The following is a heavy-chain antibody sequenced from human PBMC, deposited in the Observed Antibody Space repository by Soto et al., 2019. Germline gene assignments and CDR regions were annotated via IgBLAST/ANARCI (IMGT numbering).Heavy chain of an antibody. Sequence: KTSETLSLTCTVSGGSVSSGSYYWSWIRQPPGKGLEWIGYIFYSGSTNYNPSLKSRVAISVDTSKNQFSLKLTSVTAADTAVYYCARGNYYGSSGYYPPYFQHWGQGTLVTVSS. J-gene: IGHJ1*01. V-gene: IGHV4-61*01. CDR3: ARGNYYGSSGYYPPYFQH. CDR2: IFYSGST. CDR1: GGSVSSGSYY. D-gene: IGHD3-22*01.